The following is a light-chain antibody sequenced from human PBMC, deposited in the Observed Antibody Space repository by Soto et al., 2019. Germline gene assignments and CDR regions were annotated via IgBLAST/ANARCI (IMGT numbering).Light chain of an antibody. CDR2: KAS. CDR3: QQYNSYPWT. J-gene: IGKJ1*01. V-gene: IGKV1-5*03. Sequence: DIPMTQSPSTLSASVGDRVTITYRASQSISSGLAWYQQKPGKAPKLLMYKASSLESGVPSRFSGSGSGTEFTLTISSLQPDDFATYHCQQYNSYPWTFGQGTKVEIK. CDR1: QSISSG.